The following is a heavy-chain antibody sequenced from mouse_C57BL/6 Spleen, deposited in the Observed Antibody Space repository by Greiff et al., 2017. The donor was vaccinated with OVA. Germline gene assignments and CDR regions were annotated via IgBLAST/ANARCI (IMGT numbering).Heavy chain of an antibody. Sequence: VQLQQPGAELVRPGSSVKLSCKASGYTFTSYWMDWVKQRPGQGLEWIGNIYPSDSETHYNQKFKDKATLTVDKSSSTAYMQLSSLTSEDSAVYYCAREAYSYCDYWGQGTTLTVSS. V-gene: IGHV1-61*01. J-gene: IGHJ2*01. CDR1: GYTFTSYW. CDR3: AREAYSYCDY. CDR2: IYPSDSET.